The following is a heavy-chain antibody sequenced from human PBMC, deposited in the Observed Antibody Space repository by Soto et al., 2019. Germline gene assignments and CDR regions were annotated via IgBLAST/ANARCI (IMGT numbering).Heavy chain of an antibody. CDR1: GFTFSNYA. Sequence: PGGFLRLSCAASGFTFSNYAMTWVRQAPGKGLEWVSAISGSGDSTYYADSMKGRFTISRDNHQNTLYLHMNSLRVEDSAVYYCAKRLYYENHGYYTNWGQGTLVTVSS. V-gene: IGHV3-23*01. CDR3: AKRLYYENHGYYTN. J-gene: IGHJ4*02. CDR2: ISGSGDST. D-gene: IGHD3-22*01.